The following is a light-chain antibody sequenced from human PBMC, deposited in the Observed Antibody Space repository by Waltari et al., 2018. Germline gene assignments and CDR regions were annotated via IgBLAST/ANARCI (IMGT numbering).Light chain of an antibody. Sequence: LVLTQSPSASASLGASVKLTCTLSSGYSSNVITWPQQKPGKGPRYLMKVNSDGSHRKGDDIPDRFSASNSGTEYYVTISSLQSEDEADYYCQTGGHGTWVFGGGTKLTVL. V-gene: IGLV4-69*01. CDR1: SGYSSNV. J-gene: IGLJ3*02. CDR2: VNSDGSH. CDR3: QTGGHGTWV.